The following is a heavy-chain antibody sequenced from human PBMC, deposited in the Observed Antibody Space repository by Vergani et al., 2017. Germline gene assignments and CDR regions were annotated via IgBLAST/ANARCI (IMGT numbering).Heavy chain of an antibody. Sequence: QVQLVQSGAEVKKPGSSVKVSCKASGGTFSSYAISWVRQAPGQGLEWMGGIIPIFGTANYAQKFQGRVTITADETTSTAHMELSSLRSEDTAVYYCAGGWVGAAGTGVNCFDYWGQGTLVTVSS. V-gene: IGHV1-69*01. CDR2: IIPIFGTA. CDR1: GGTFSSYA. J-gene: IGHJ4*02. D-gene: IGHD6-13*01. CDR3: AGGWVGAAGTGVNCFDY.